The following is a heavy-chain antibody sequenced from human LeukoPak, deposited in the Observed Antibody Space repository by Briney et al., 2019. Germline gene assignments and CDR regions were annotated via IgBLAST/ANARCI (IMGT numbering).Heavy chain of an antibody. CDR2: VYYSGTT. D-gene: IGHD2-2*02. V-gene: IGHV4-59*12. CDR3: ARDKRLVVPAAIGYYYYMDV. Sequence: PSETLSLTCTVSGGSISTYYWNWVQQPPGKGLEWIGYVYYSGTTNYNPSLKSRVTMSVDTSKNQFSLKLSSVTAADTAVYYCARDKRLVVPAAIGYYYYMDVWGKGTTVTVSS. CDR1: GGSISTYY. J-gene: IGHJ6*03.